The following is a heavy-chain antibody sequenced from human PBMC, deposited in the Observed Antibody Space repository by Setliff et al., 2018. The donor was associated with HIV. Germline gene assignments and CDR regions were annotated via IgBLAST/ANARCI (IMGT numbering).Heavy chain of an antibody. D-gene: IGHD3-3*01. V-gene: IGHV4-59*01. CDR3: ASEKKAWSVSDSFYEY. J-gene: IGHJ4*02. CDR1: GLSMSYNY. Sequence: SETLSLTCTVSGLSMSYNYWTWIQQSPGKGLEWIGYVHYSGSTRYNPSLKSRVTISVDTSKKKFSLKLTSMTATDTAVYYCASEKKAWSVSDSFYEYWGQGVPVTSPQ. CDR2: VHYSGST.